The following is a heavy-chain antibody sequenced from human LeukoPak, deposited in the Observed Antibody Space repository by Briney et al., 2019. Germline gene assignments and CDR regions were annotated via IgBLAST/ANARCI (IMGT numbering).Heavy chain of an antibody. D-gene: IGHD5-12*01. Sequence: PSETLSLTCAVSGGSFSDYYWSWIRQPPGKGLEWIGEINHSGSTNCSPSLKSRVTISVDTSKNQFSLQLSSVTAADTAVYYCARGGISGYDYRGTGFDYWGQGTLVTVSS. V-gene: IGHV4-34*01. CDR1: GGSFSDYY. CDR3: ARGGISGYDYRGTGFDY. J-gene: IGHJ4*02. CDR2: INHSGST.